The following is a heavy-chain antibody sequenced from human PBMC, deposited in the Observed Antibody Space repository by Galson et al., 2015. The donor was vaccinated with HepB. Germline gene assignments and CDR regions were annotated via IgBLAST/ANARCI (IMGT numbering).Heavy chain of an antibody. J-gene: IGHJ6*02. Sequence: SLRLSCAASGFTFSSYGMHWVRQAPGKGLEWVAVIWYDGSNKYYADSVKGRFTISGDNSKNTLYLQMNSLRAEDTAVYYCAREDIVVVPAANDYYYYGMDVWGQGTTVTVSS. CDR3: AREDIVVVPAANDYYYYGMDV. CDR2: IWYDGSNK. CDR1: GFTFSSYG. D-gene: IGHD2-2*01. V-gene: IGHV3-33*01.